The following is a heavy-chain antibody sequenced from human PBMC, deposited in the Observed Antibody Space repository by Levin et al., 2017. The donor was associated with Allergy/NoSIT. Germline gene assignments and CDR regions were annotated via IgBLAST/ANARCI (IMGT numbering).Heavy chain of an antibody. J-gene: IGHJ4*02. Sequence: ASVKVSCRPSGYSFTRYDINWVRQATGQGLEWMGWMNPHSGNTGYAQTFQGRVTMTWNTSISTAYMELSSLTSEDTAVYYCARADGMATPDYWGQGTLVTVSS. D-gene: IGHD5-24*01. CDR2: MNPHSGNT. CDR1: GYSFTRYD. V-gene: IGHV1-8*01. CDR3: ARADGMATPDY.